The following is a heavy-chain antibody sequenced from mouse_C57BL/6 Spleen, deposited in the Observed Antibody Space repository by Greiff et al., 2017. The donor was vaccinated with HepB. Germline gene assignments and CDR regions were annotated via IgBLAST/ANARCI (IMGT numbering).Heavy chain of an antibody. D-gene: IGHD2-4*01. CDR2: ISYDGSN. CDR3: ARFDSHMDY. J-gene: IGHJ4*01. Sequence: ESGPGLVKPSQSLSLTCSVTGYSITSGYYWNWIRQFPGNKLEWMGYISYDGSNNYNPSLKNRISITRDTSKNQFFLKLNSVTTEDTATYYCARFDSHMDYWGQGTSVTVSS. V-gene: IGHV3-6*01. CDR1: GYSITSGYY.